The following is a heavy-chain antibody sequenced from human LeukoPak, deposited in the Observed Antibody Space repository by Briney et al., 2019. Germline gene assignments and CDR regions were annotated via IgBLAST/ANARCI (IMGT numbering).Heavy chain of an antibody. D-gene: IGHD1-26*01. J-gene: IGHJ4*02. CDR1: GFTFSSYW. V-gene: IGHV3-74*01. CDR3: ARESSVGAHKAFDY. CDR2: INRDGSST. Sequence: PGGSLRLSCAASGFTFSSYWMHWVRQAPGKGLGWVSRINRDGSSTIHADSVKGRFTISRDHAKNTLYLQMNSLRAEDTAVYYCARESSVGAHKAFDYWGQGTLVTVSS.